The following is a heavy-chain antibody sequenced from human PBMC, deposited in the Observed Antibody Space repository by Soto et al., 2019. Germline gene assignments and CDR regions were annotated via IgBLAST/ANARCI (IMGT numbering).Heavy chain of an antibody. CDR2: ISYDGSNK. J-gene: IGHJ4*02. CDR1: GFTFSSYG. CDR3: AKGGLRGEQWLARNYFDY. Sequence: GGSLRLSCAASGFTFSSYGMHWVRQAPGKGLEWVAVISYDGSNKYYADSVKGRFTISRDNSKNTLYLQMNSLRAEDTAVYYCAKGGLRGEQWLARNYFDYWGQGTLVTVSS. D-gene: IGHD6-19*01. V-gene: IGHV3-30*18.